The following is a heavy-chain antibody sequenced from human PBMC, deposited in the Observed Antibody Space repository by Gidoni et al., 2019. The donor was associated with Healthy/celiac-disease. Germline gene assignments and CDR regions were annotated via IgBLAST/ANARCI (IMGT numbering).Heavy chain of an antibody. V-gene: IGHV4-39*01. CDR2: IYYSGST. CDR3: ARYCGGDCYSNRAFDI. Sequence: QLQLQESGPGLVKPSETLYLTCTVSGGSISSSRYYWGWIRQPPGKGLEWIGSIYYSGSTYYNPSLKSRVTISVDTSKNQFSLKLSSVTAADTAVYYCARYCGGDCYSNRAFDIWGQGTMVTVSS. D-gene: IGHD2-21*02. J-gene: IGHJ3*02. CDR1: GGSISSSRYY.